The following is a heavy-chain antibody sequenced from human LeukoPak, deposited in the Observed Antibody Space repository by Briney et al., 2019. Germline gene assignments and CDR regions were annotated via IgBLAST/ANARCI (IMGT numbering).Heavy chain of an antibody. CDR1: GGSISSSSYY. J-gene: IGHJ3*02. Sequence: PSETLSLTCTVSGGSISSSSYYWGWIRQPPGKGLEWIGSIYYSGSTYYNPSLKSRVTISVDTSKNQFSLKLSSVTAADTAVYYCARGDYYDSSGYYFPLGGAFDIWGQGTMVTASS. D-gene: IGHD3-22*01. CDR2: IYYSGST. V-gene: IGHV4-39*01. CDR3: ARGDYYDSSGYYFPLGGAFDI.